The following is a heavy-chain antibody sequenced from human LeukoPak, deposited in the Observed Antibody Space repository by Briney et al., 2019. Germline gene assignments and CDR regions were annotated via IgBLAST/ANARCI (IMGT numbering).Heavy chain of an antibody. CDR2: IRSKAGSYAT. J-gene: IGHJ4*02. Sequence: PGGSLRLSCVASGFTFSGSAMHWVRQASGKGLEWVARIRSKAGSYATEYAASVKGRFTISREDSKNTAYLQMNRLKTEDTAVYYCTGGTTVTTLDYWGQGTLVTVSS. CDR1: GFTFSGSA. D-gene: IGHD4-17*01. V-gene: IGHV3-73*01. CDR3: TGGTTVTTLDY.